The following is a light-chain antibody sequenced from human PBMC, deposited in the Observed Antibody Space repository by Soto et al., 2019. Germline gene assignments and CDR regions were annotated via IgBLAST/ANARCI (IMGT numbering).Light chain of an antibody. CDR3: TSYTTDTTYV. CDR1: YSDIGSYDS. V-gene: IGLV2-14*01. J-gene: IGLJ1*01. Sequence: QSALTQPASVSGSPGQSITVSCTGTYSDIGSYDSVSWYQHHPGRAPKLLIYGVNRRPSGISYRFSASKSGNTASLNISGLQAEDEAHYYCTSYTTDTTYVFGTGTKVTVL. CDR2: GVN.